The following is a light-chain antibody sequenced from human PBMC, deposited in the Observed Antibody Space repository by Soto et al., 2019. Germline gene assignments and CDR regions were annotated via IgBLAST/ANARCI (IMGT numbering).Light chain of an antibody. CDR1: QDISNF. CDR2: GAS. V-gene: IGKV1-8*01. J-gene: IGKJ1*01. Sequence: AIRMTQSPSSFSASPGDRVTITCRASQDISNFLAWYQQKPGKAPKLLIYGASTLQSGVPSKFSGSGSGTDFTLTISCLPSEDFATYYCQQYSNNPRTFGQGTKVELK. CDR3: QQYSNNPRT.